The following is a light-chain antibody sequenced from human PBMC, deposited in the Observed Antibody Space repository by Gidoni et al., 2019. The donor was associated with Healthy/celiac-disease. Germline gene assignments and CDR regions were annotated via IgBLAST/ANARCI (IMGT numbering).Light chain of an antibody. CDR3: QQSYSTPPLT. CDR1: QSISSY. V-gene: IGKV1-39*01. Sequence: DIQMTPSPSSLSASVGDRVTITCRASQSISSYLNWYQQKPGKAPKLLIYAASSLQSGVPSRFSGSGSGTDVTLTISSLQPEDFATYYCQQSYSTPPLTFGGGTKVEIK. J-gene: IGKJ4*01. CDR2: AAS.